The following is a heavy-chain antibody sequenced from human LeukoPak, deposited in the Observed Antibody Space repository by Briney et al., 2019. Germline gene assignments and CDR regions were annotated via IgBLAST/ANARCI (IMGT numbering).Heavy chain of an antibody. CDR3: ARDKFSGSYFPHWFDP. CDR1: GYTFTSYY. Sequence: ASVKVSCKASGYTFTSYYMHWMRQAPGQGLEWMGIINPSGGSTSYAQKFQGRVTMTRDTSTSTVYMELSSLRSEDTAVYYCARDKFSGSYFPHWFDPWGQGTLVTVSS. CDR2: INPSGGST. D-gene: IGHD1-26*01. V-gene: IGHV1-46*03. J-gene: IGHJ5*02.